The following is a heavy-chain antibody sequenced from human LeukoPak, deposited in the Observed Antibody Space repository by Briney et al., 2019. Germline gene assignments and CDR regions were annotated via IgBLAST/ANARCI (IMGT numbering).Heavy chain of an antibody. V-gene: IGHV3-23*01. J-gene: IGHJ4*02. Sequence: SGGSLRLSCAASGFTFSSYEMNWVRQAPGKGLEWVSVISGSGSSTYYADSVKGRFTISRDNSKNTLYLQMNSLRVEDTGIYYCASGYWGQGTLVTVSS. CDR3: ASGY. CDR1: GFTFSSYE. CDR2: ISGSGSST.